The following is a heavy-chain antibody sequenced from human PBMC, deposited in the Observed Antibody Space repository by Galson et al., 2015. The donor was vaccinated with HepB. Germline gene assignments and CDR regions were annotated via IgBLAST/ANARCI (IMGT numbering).Heavy chain of an antibody. CDR3: ARAYDADAFDI. Sequence: SLRLSCAASGFTFSSYWMHWVRQAPGKGLVWVSRINSDGSSTSYADSVKGRFTISRDNAKNTLYLQMNSLRAEDTAVYYCARAYDADAFDIWGQGTMVTVSS. J-gene: IGHJ3*02. CDR2: INSDGSST. V-gene: IGHV3-74*01. CDR1: GFTFSSYW. D-gene: IGHD5-12*01.